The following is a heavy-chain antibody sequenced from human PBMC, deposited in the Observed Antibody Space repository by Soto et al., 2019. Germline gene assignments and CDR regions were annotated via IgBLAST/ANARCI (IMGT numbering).Heavy chain of an antibody. CDR3: AGSRGFGFDF. J-gene: IGHJ4*02. V-gene: IGHV1-18*01. CDR1: DYSFNSYG. CDR2: LSGDNGDI. Sequence: ASVSVSCRASDYSFNSYGLPWVRKAPGQGLEWMGWLSGDNGDIKYAQKFQGRVTMTTDMSTSTVYMELRSLSSDDTAVYFCAGSRGFGFDFWGQGTLVTVSS. D-gene: IGHD2-15*01.